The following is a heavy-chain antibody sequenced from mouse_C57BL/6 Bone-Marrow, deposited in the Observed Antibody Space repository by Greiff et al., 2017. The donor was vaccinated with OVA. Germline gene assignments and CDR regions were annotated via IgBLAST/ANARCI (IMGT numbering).Heavy chain of an antibody. CDR2: INPNNGGT. Sequence: VQLQQSGPELVKPGASVKIPCKASGYTFTDYNMDWVKQSHGKSLEWIGDINPNNGGTIYNQKFKGKATLTVDKSSSTAYMELRSLTSEDTAVYYCAREGYYGSSYVGYAMDYWGQGTSVTVSS. V-gene: IGHV1-18*01. CDR3: AREGYYGSSYVGYAMDY. CDR1: GYTFTDYN. J-gene: IGHJ4*01. D-gene: IGHD1-1*01.